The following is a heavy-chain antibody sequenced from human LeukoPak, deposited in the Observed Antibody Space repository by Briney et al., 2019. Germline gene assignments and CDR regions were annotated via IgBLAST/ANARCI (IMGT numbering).Heavy chain of an antibody. CDR2: IWYDGSNK. CDR1: GFTFSSYG. J-gene: IGHJ4*02. D-gene: IGHD2-15*01. Sequence: GRSLRLSCAASGFTFSSYGMHWVRQAPGKGLEWVAVIWYDGSNKYYADSVKGRFTISRDNSKNTLYLQMNSLRAEDTAVYYCASGYCSGGSCYSDYFDYWGQGTLVTVSS. CDR3: ASGYCSGGSCYSDYFDY. V-gene: IGHV3-33*08.